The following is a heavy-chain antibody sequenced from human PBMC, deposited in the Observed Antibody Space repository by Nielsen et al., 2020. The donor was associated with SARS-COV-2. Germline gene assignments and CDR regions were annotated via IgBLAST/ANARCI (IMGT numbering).Heavy chain of an antibody. J-gene: IGHJ3*02. V-gene: IGHV3-73*01. D-gene: IGHD6-13*01. CDR1: GFTFSGSS. CDR3: TRVNPISGSWFDAFDI. CDR2: IRSKANIYAT. Sequence: GESLKISCAASGFTFSGSSMHWVRQASGTGLEWIGRIRSKANIYATAYAASVKGRFTISRDDSKNTAYLQMNSLRTEDTALYHCTRVNPISGSWFDAFDIWGQGALVTVSS.